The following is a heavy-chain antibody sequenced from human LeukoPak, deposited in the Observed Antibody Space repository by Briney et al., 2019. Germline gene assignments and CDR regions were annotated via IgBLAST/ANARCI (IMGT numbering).Heavy chain of an antibody. CDR2: ISVYNGNT. Sequence: GASVKVSCKASGYTFSNSGISWMRQAPGQGLEWMGWISVYNGNTNYRDKFQGRVTMTTDTSTNTAYMELRSLRSDDTAVYYCARASPYDFWSGYVYWGQGTLVIVSS. J-gene: IGHJ4*02. D-gene: IGHD3-3*01. CDR3: ARASPYDFWSGYVY. V-gene: IGHV1-18*01. CDR1: GYTFSNSG.